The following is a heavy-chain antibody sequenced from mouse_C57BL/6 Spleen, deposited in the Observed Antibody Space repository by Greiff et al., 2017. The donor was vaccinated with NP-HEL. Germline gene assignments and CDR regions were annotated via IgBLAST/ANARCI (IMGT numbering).Heavy chain of an antibody. Sequence: VQLQQPGAELVRPGSSVKLSCKASGYTFTSYWMHWVKQRPIQGLEWIGNIDPSDSETHYNQKFKDKATLTVDKSSSTAYMQLSSLTSEDSAVYYCARFDGYLAWFAYWGQGTLVTVSA. CDR2: IDPSDSET. D-gene: IGHD2-3*01. V-gene: IGHV1-52*01. CDR3: ARFDGYLAWFAY. CDR1: GYTFTSYW. J-gene: IGHJ3*01.